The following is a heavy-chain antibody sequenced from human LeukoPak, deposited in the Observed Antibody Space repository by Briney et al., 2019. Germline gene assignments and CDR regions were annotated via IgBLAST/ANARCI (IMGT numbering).Heavy chain of an antibody. V-gene: IGHV3-23*01. J-gene: IGHJ6*02. D-gene: IGHD1-14*01. CDR3: VRRAAVRGMDF. CDR2: ISGSGDST. Sequence: PGGSLRLSCTASGFIFDTHTLTWVRQAPGKGLEWVASISGSGDSTNYGDSVKGRFTISRDNFKRTVHLEMSNLGADDTAMYYCVRRAAVRGMDFWGLGTTVIVSS. CDR1: GFIFDTHT.